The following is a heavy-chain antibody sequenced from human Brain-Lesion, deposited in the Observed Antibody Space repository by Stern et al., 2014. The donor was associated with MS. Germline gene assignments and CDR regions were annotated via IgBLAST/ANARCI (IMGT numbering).Heavy chain of an antibody. J-gene: IGHJ4*02. CDR2: FDPEDGET. Sequence: VQLVQSGAEVKKPGASVKVSCKVSGYTLTELSMHWVRQAPRKGLEWMGGFDPEDGETIYAQKFQGRVTMTEDTSTDTAYMELSSLRSEDTAVYYCATLSPGAGGNYYRHFDYWGQGPLVTVSS. CDR1: GYTLTELS. CDR3: ATLSPGAGGNYYRHFDY. D-gene: IGHD1-26*01. V-gene: IGHV1-24*01.